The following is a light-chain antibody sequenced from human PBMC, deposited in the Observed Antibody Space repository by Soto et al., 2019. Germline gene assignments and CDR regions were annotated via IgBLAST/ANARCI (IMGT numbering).Light chain of an antibody. CDR1: QSVSSN. J-gene: IGKJ1*01. CDR3: QQYNNWPRT. CDR2: GES. Sequence: EIVMTQSPGTLCVSPGARATLSCRASQSVSSNLAWYQQNPGQAPRLLIYGESTRATGIPARFSGSGSGTEFTLTISSLQSEDFAVYYCQQYNNWPRTFGQGTKVDIK. V-gene: IGKV3-15*01.